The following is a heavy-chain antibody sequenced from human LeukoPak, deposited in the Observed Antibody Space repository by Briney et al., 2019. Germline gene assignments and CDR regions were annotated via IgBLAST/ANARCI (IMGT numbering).Heavy chain of an antibody. CDR2: IVPIHGTA. Sequence: SVKVSFTASGGTFTSYAFSWVRQAPGQGLEWMGVIVPIHGTANYAQKFQGRVTITADESTSTAYMEVSSLRSEDPAVYYCARGAYDFVGGSQIDNGGQGTLGTVS. V-gene: IGHV1-69*13. D-gene: IGHD3-3*01. J-gene: IGHJ4*02. CDR1: GGTFTSYA. CDR3: ARGAYDFVGGSQIDN.